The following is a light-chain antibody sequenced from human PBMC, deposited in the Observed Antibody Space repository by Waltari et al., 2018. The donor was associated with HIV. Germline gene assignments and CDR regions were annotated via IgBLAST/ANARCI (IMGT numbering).Light chain of an antibody. Sequence: QSALTQPASVSGSPGQSITISCTGTSSDVDGYNYVSWYQQHPDKAPKLMIYEVSNRPSGVSNRFSGSKSGNTASLTISGLQAEDEADYYCSSYTTSSTRVFGGGTRLTVL. V-gene: IGLV2-14*01. CDR2: EVS. CDR3: SSYTTSSTRV. J-gene: IGLJ3*02. CDR1: SSDVDGYNY.